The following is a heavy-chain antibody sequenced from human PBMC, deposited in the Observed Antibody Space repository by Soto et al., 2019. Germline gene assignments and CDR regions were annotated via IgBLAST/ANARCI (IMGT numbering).Heavy chain of an antibody. D-gene: IGHD5-18*01. Sequence: EVQLVESGGGLVQPGGSLRLSCAASGFTFGTYGMNWVRQAPGKGLEWVSYITSSGTTIYYADSVKGRFTISRDNAKNSLYLQMNSLRAEDTAVYYCARDGYSYGYPFAMDVWGQGTTVTVSS. V-gene: IGHV3-48*03. CDR1: GFTFGTYG. CDR3: ARDGYSYGYPFAMDV. CDR2: ITSSGTTI. J-gene: IGHJ6*02.